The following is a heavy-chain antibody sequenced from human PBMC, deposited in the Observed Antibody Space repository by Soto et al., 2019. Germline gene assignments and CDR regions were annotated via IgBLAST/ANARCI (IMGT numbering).Heavy chain of an antibody. CDR3: AKEVWSGPMDL. CDR1: GFTFSSYG. CDR2: ISYDGSNK. D-gene: IGHD3-3*01. J-gene: IGHJ6*02. Sequence: QVQLVESGGGVVQPGRSLRLSCAASGFTFSSYGMHWVRRAPGKGLEWVAVISYDGSNKNYADSVKGRFTISRDNSKNTQYLQMNSLRAEDTAVYYCAKEVWSGPMDLWGQGTTVTVSS. V-gene: IGHV3-30*18.